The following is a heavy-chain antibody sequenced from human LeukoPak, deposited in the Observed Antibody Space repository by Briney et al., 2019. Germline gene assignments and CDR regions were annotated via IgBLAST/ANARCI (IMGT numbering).Heavy chain of an antibody. V-gene: IGHV4-39*07. Sequence: SETLSLTCTVSRGPVSSSTYYWSWVRQPPGKGLEWIAGIYYTGSTYYNPSLKSRVTISLDMSKNEFFLTMTSVTAADTAVYFCTAEKNGSPHYWGQGTQVTVSS. J-gene: IGHJ4*02. CDR3: TAEKNGSPHY. D-gene: IGHD2-8*01. CDR2: IYYTGST. CDR1: RGPVSSSTYY.